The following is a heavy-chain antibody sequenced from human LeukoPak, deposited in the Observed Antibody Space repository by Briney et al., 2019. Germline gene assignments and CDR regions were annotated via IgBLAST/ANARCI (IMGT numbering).Heavy chain of an antibody. CDR2: LNAGNGNT. V-gene: IGHV1-3*01. Sequence: ASVQGSCHASGYTLPTYAMHWARPAPGQRLEWRGWLNAGNGNTKYSQKFQGRVTITRDISASTAYMELSSLRSEDTAVYYCARAYCGGDCYSDYYYGMDVWGQGTTVTVSS. CDR1: GYTLPTYA. D-gene: IGHD2-21*02. J-gene: IGHJ6*02. CDR3: ARAYCGGDCYSDYYYGMDV.